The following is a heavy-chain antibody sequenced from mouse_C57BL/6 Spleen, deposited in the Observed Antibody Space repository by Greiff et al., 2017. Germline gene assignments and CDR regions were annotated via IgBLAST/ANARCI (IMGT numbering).Heavy chain of an antibody. J-gene: IGHJ1*03. CDR1: GFTFSSYG. CDR3: ARHYYYGSSHWYFDV. Sequence: EVQRVESGGDLVKPGGSLKLSCAASGFTFSSYGMSWVRQTPDKRLAWVATISSGGSYTYYPDSVKGRFTISRDNAKNTLYLQMSSLKSEDTAMYYCARHYYYGSSHWYFDVWGTGTTVTVSS. CDR2: ISSGGSYT. D-gene: IGHD1-1*01. V-gene: IGHV5-6*01.